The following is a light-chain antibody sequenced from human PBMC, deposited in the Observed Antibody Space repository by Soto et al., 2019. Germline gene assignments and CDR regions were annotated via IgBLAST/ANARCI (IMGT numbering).Light chain of an antibody. J-gene: IGKJ1*01. CDR2: GAS. CDR1: QTINNN. Sequence: ETVMTQSPATLSVSPGEGATLSCRASQTINNNLAWYQQKPGQAPRLLIYGASRMATGVPARFSGSGSGTEFTSTISSLQSEDFAVYYCQHYNNRQRFGQGTKVDI. CDR3: QHYNNRQR. V-gene: IGKV3-15*01.